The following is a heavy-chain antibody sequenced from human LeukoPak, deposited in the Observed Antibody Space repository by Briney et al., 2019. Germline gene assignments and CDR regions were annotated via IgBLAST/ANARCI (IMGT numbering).Heavy chain of an antibody. D-gene: IGHD2-15*01. V-gene: IGHV4-59*01. Sequence: SETLSLTCTVSGGSISSYYWSWIRQPPGKGLEWVGYIYYSGSTNYNPSLKSRVTISVDTSKNQFSLKLSSVTAEDTAVYYCARDGGSFFDYWGQGTLVTVSS. CDR1: GGSISSYY. CDR2: IYYSGST. J-gene: IGHJ4*02. CDR3: ARDGGSFFDY.